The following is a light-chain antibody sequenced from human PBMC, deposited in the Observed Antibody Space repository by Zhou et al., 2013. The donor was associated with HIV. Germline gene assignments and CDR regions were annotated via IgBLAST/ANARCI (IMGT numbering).Light chain of an antibody. Sequence: DIQMTQSPSSLSASVGDRVTITCRASQGIRNSLAWYQQKPGQVPKLLIYSASTLQSGVPSRFSGSGSGTDFTLTINSLQPEDVATYFCQKYDNAPRTFGQGTKVEXK. CDR2: SAS. V-gene: IGKV1-27*01. CDR1: QGIRNS. J-gene: IGKJ1*01. CDR3: QKYDNAPRT.